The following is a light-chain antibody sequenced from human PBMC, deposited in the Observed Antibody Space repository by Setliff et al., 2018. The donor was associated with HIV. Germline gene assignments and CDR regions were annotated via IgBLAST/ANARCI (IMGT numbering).Light chain of an antibody. CDR1: SSDVGVNNF. CDR3: SSFTSSGIDV. J-gene: IGLJ1*01. CDR2: AVN. Sequence: QSVLTQPASVSGSPGQSVTISRTGSSSDVGVNNFVSWYQQHPGKAPKVVIYAVNTRPSGVSNRFSGSKSGNTASLTISGLQTEDEADYYCSSFTSSGIDVFATGTKVTVL. V-gene: IGLV2-14*03.